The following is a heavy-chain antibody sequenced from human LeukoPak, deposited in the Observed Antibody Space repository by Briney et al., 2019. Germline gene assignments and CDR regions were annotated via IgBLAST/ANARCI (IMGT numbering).Heavy chain of an antibody. Sequence: GGSLRLSCAASGFTFSSYGMHWVRQAPGKGLEWVAVIWYDGSNKYYADSVKGRFTISRDNSKNTLYLQMNSLRAEDTAVYYCARDGIVVVTATAFDYWGQGTLVTVSS. CDR3: ARDGIVVVTATAFDY. D-gene: IGHD2-21*02. J-gene: IGHJ4*02. V-gene: IGHV3-33*01. CDR2: IWYDGSNK. CDR1: GFTFSSYG.